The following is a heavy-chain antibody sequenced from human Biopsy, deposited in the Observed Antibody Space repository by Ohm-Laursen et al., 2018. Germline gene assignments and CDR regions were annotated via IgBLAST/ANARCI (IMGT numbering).Heavy chain of an antibody. D-gene: IGHD1-26*01. CDR3: ARGPHSGSHSCFDY. V-gene: IGHV1-69*01. CDR1: GGTFINYA. J-gene: IGHJ4*02. Sequence: GSSVKAFCKASGGTFINYAISWVRQPPGQGLEWMGGIIPMFGTANYAQMFQGRVTISADESTSTSYMELSSLTTEDTAIYYCARGPHSGSHSCFDYWGRGTLVTVSS. CDR2: IIPMFGTA.